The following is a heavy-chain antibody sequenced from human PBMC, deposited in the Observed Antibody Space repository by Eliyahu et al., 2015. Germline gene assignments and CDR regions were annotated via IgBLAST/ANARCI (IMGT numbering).Heavy chain of an antibody. D-gene: IGHD1-26*01. V-gene: IGHV3-21*01. Sequence: EVQLVESGGGLVKPGGSLRLSCAASGFTFXSXSMNWVRQAAGKGLEXVSSISXSSSXIYYADSVKGRFTISRDNAKNSLYLQMNSLRAEDTAVYYCAREGELPRGIDYWGQGTLVTVSS. J-gene: IGHJ4*02. CDR1: GFTFXSXS. CDR3: AREGELPRGIDY. CDR2: ISXSSSXI.